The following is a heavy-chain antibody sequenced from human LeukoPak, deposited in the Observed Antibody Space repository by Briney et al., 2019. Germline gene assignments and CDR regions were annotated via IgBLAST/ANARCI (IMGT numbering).Heavy chain of an antibody. J-gene: IGHJ4*02. V-gene: IGHV3-74*01. CDR1: GLTISNYW. Sequence: GGPLRLSCAASGLTISNYWMHWVRQAPGKGPVWVARINSDGSGTTYADSVKGRFTISRDNAKNTLYLQMNSLGDEDTAVYYCAKGGTTVVDYWGQGTLVTVSS. CDR3: AKGGTTVVDY. D-gene: IGHD4-23*01. CDR2: INSDGSGT.